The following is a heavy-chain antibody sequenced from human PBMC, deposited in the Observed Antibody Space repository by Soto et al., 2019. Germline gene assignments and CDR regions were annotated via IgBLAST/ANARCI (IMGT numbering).Heavy chain of an antibody. CDR2: IWNDGSKS. Sequence: QVQLVESGGGVVQPGRSLRLSCAASGFTFSGYGMHWVRQAPGKGLEWVAVIWNDGSKSYHADSVKGRFTISRDNPKKTLYLQMNSLRVEDKAVYYCARLEGYCSGGICYAGPPDYWGQGPLVTVSS. CDR3: ARLEGYCSGGICYAGPPDY. J-gene: IGHJ4*02. CDR1: GFTFSGYG. V-gene: IGHV3-33*01. D-gene: IGHD2-15*01.